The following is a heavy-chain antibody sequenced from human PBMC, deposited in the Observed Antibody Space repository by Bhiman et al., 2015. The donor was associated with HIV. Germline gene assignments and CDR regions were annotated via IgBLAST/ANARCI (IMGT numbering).Heavy chain of an antibody. CDR1: GFIFRNYA. D-gene: IGHD6-13*01. V-gene: IGHV3-30*04. CDR3: ARDQQPR. J-gene: IGHJ4*02. Sequence: QVQLVESGGGVVQPGRSLRLSCAASGFIFRNYAFHWVRQAPGKGLEWVAAVSYDGSKTFYADSVKGRFTISRDESRDTLSLLMNSLRPEDTAVYYCARDQQPRWGQGTLVTVSS. CDR2: VSYDGSKT.